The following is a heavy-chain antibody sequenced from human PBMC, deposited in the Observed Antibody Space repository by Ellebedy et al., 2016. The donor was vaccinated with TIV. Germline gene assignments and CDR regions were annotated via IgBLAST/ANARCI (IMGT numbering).Heavy chain of an antibody. CDR3: AKVTGSSGWYDGIYYFDY. J-gene: IGHJ4*02. V-gene: IGHV3-23*01. CDR2: ISGSGGST. D-gene: IGHD6-19*01. CDR1: GFTFSSYA. Sequence: GESLKISCAASGFTFSSYAMSWVRQAPGKGLEWVSAISGSGGSTYYADSVKGRFTISRDNSKNTLYLQMNSLRAEDTAVYYCAKVTGSSGWYDGIYYFDYWGQGTLVTVSS.